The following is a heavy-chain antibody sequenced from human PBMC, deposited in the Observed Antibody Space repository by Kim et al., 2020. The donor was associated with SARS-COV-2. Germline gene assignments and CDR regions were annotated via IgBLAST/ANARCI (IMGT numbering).Heavy chain of an antibody. V-gene: IGHV3-11*01. Sequence: VKARFTISRENAKNSLYLQMNSLRAEDTAVYYCARPGMVAAAASYYCMDVWGQGTTVTVSS. J-gene: IGHJ6*02. D-gene: IGHD6-13*01. CDR3: ARPGMVAAAASYYCMDV.